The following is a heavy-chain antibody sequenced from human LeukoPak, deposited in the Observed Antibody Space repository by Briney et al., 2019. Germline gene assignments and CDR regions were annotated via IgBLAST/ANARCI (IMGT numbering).Heavy chain of an antibody. CDR2: IIPIFGTA. V-gene: IGHV1-69*06. CDR1: GGTFSSYA. CDR3: AREKGYEYSSEVFDY. D-gene: IGHD6-6*01. J-gene: IGHJ4*02. Sequence: ASVKVSCKASGGTFSSYAISWVRQAPGQGLEWMGGIIPIFGTANYAQKFQGRVTITADKSTSTAYMELSSLRSEDTAVYYCAREKGYEYSSEVFDYWGQGTLVTVSS.